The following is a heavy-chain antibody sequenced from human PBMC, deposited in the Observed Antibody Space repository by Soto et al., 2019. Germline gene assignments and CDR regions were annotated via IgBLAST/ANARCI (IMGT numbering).Heavy chain of an antibody. CDR2: FDPEDGEA. V-gene: IGHV1-24*01. CDR3: APRHNYYISGVYYFDY. Sequence: ASVKGSFKVSGYPLTDLSMHWVRQAPGKGLEWLGGFDPEDGEAIYALNFQGRVFMTEDTSSDTAYMELSSLRSEDTAVYFCAPRHNYYISGVYYFDYWGQGTMVTVSS. J-gene: IGHJ4*02. CDR1: GYPLTDLS. D-gene: IGHD3-10*01.